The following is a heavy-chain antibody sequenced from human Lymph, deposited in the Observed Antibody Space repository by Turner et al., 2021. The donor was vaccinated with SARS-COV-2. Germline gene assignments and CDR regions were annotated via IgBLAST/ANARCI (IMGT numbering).Heavy chain of an antibody. Sequence: QVQLVQSGAEVKKPGASVKVSCKASGYTFTGSYMHWVRQAPGEGREWMGWINPNSGGTNYAQEFQSRGTMTRDTSISAAYMELSRLRSDDTAVYYCARDVERYNDFWSGYSGGYGMDVWGQGTTVTVSS. V-gene: IGHV1-2*02. CDR3: ARDVERYNDFWSGYSGGYGMDV. D-gene: IGHD3-3*01. J-gene: IGHJ6*02. CDR1: GYTFTGSY. CDR2: INPNSGGT.